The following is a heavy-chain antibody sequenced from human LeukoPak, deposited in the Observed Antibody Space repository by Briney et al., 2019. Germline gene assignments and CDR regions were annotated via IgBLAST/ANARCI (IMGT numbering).Heavy chain of an antibody. CDR3: ARDGTYYDFWSGSVEGAFDI. D-gene: IGHD3-3*01. Sequence: GGSLRLSCAASGFTFSSYSMNWVRQAPGKGLEWVSSISSSSSYIYYADSVKGRFTISRDNAKNSLYLQMNCLRAEDTAVYYCARDGTYYDFWSGSVEGAFDIWGQGAMVTVSS. CDR2: ISSSSSYI. V-gene: IGHV3-21*01. J-gene: IGHJ3*02. CDR1: GFTFSSYS.